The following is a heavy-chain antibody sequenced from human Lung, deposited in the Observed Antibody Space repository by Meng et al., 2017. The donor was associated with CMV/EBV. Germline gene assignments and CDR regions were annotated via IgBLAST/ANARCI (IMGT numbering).Heavy chain of an antibody. D-gene: IGHD3-3*01. CDR3: ARGRYDFWSGYYRGYFDY. Sequence: SQTLSLXXAVYGGSFSGYYWSWIRQPPGKGLEWIGEINHSGSTNYNPSLKSRVTISVDTSKNQFSLKLSSVTAADTAVYYCARGRYDFWSGYYRGYFDYWGQRTLVTVSS. V-gene: IGHV4-34*01. CDR2: INHSGST. J-gene: IGHJ4*02. CDR1: GGSFSGYY.